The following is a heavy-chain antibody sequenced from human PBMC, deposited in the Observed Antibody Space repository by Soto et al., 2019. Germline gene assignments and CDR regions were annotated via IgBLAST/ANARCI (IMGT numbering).Heavy chain of an antibody. CDR2: INTGNGNT. CDR3: ARDPYYYDSSGHLDD. CDR1: GYSFTSYA. Sequence: QVQLVQSGAEEKKAGASVKVSCKASGYSFTSYAMHWVRQAPGQSLEWMGWINTGNGNTKYSQNFQGRVTITRDTSANTAHMELTSLRSEDTAVYYCARDPYYYDSSGHLDDWGQGTLVTVSS. V-gene: IGHV1-3*05. D-gene: IGHD3-22*01. J-gene: IGHJ4*02.